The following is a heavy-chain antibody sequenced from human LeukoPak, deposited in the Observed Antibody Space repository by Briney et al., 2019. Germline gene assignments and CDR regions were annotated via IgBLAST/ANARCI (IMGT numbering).Heavy chain of an antibody. J-gene: IGHJ4*02. D-gene: IGHD2-15*01. Sequence: GASVKVSCKASGYTFTNFAINWVRQAPGQGLEWMGWSSAYNGNTNYAQKLQGRVTMATDTSTSTAYMELRSLTSDDTAVYYCARSGGSNFDYWGQGTLVIVSS. V-gene: IGHV1-18*01. CDR3: ARSGGSNFDY. CDR2: SSAYNGNT. CDR1: GYTFTNFA.